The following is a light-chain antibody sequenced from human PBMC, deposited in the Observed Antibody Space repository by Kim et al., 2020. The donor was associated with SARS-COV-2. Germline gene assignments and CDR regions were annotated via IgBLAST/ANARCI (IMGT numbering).Light chain of an antibody. CDR2: RNN. V-gene: IGLV1-47*01. CDR3: AAWDDSLSGPG. CDR1: RSNIGSNY. Sequence: QSVLTQPPSASGTPGQRVTIFCSGSRSNIGSNYVYWYQQFPGTAPKLLMFRNNERPSGVPDRFSGSKSGTSASLAISGLRSEDEADYYCAAWDDSLSGPGFGGGTKVTVL. J-gene: IGLJ3*02.